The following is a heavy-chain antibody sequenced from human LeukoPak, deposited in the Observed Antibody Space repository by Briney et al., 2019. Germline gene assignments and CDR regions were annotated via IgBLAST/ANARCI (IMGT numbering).Heavy chain of an antibody. V-gene: IGHV3-64*04. J-gene: IGHJ3*02. D-gene: IGHD3-22*01. Sequence: GGSLRLSCSASGFIFSTYTMYWVRQAPGKGLENLSVINGDGRTAYYADSVKGRFTISRDNSKNTLYLQMNRLRAEDTTVYHCAREPRITMSTAAFDIWGQGTMVTVSS. CDR2: INGDGRTA. CDR3: AREPRITMSTAAFDI. CDR1: GFIFSTYT.